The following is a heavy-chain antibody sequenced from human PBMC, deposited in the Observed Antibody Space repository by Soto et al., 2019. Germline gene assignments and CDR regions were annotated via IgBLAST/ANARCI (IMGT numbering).Heavy chain of an antibody. CDR3: AKKRSGSWSMGCFDS. Sequence: EVQLLESGGGLVQPGGSLRLSGAASGFTFNSHAMNWVRQAPGKGLEWLSAISGSASDIYYADSVKGRFTISRDSSTNTVFLQMNSLRAEDTALYYCAKKRSGSWSMGCFDSWGQGTLVTVSS. D-gene: IGHD3-16*01. V-gene: IGHV3-23*01. CDR2: ISGSASDI. CDR1: GFTFNSHA. J-gene: IGHJ4*02.